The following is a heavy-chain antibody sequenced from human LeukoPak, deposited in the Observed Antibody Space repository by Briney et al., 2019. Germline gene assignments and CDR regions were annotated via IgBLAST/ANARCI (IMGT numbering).Heavy chain of an antibody. J-gene: IGHJ6*03. Sequence: GGFLRLSCAASEFTFVRYAMNWVRQAPGKGLEWVSYISSSSFKIGYADSVKGRFTISRDNSKNSLYLQMDSLRVEDTAVYYCVRDPSYGSSWYYYMDVWGKGTTVTVSS. V-gene: IGHV3-48*04. CDR1: EFTFVRYA. CDR3: VRDPSYGSSWYYYMDV. CDR2: ISSSSFKI. D-gene: IGHD6-13*01.